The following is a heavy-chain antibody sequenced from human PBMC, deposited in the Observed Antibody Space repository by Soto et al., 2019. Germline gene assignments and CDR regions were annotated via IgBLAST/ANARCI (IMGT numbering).Heavy chain of an antibody. V-gene: IGHV1-2*02. D-gene: IGHD2-15*01. Sequence: QVQLVQSGAEVKKPGASVKVSCKASGYTFTGYYMHWVRQAPGQGLEWMGWINPNSGGTNYAQKFQGRVTMTRDTSISTAYRELSRLRSDDTAVYYGARDRGIVGVVAADIVYKGGGMDVWGQGTTVTVSS. CDR3: ARDRGIVGVVAADIVYKGGGMDV. J-gene: IGHJ6*02. CDR2: INPNSGGT. CDR1: GYTFTGYY.